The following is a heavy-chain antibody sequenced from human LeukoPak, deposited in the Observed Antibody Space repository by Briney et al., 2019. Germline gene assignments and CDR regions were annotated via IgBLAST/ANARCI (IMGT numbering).Heavy chain of an antibody. CDR3: AKDPRNYDFWSGSWFDP. CDR1: GFTFSSYA. D-gene: IGHD3-3*01. Sequence: GGSLRLSCAASGFTFSSYAMSWVRQAPGKGLEWVSAISGSGGSTYYADSVKGRFTISRDNSKNTLYLQMNSPRAEDTAVYYCAKDPRNYDFWSGSWFDPWGQGTLVTVSS. V-gene: IGHV3-23*01. CDR2: ISGSGGST. J-gene: IGHJ5*02.